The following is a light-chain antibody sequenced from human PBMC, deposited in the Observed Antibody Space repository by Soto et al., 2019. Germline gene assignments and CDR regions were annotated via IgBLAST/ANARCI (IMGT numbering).Light chain of an antibody. CDR2: SYN. CDR3: AAWDDSLNGYV. V-gene: IGLV1-44*01. CDR1: SSNIGSNT. Sequence: QSVLTQPPSASGTPGQRVTISCSGSSSNIGSNTVNWYQQLPGTAPKLLIYSYNQRPSVVPDRFSGSKSVTSASLAISGLQSDDEADYYCAAWDDSLNGYVFGTGTKVTVL. J-gene: IGLJ1*01.